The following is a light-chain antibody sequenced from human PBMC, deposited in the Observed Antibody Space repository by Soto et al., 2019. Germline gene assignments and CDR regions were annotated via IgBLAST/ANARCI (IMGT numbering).Light chain of an antibody. CDR3: SSYTDDFRRV. CDR1: TSDVGSYNY. CDR2: EVN. Sequence: QSVLTQPASVSGSPGQSITISCTGTTSDVGSYNYVSWYQQHPGKAPKLMIYEVNNRPSGVSNRFSGSKSGNTASLTISGLQADDEADYHCSSYTDDFRRVFGTGTQLTVL. J-gene: IGLJ1*01. V-gene: IGLV2-14*01.